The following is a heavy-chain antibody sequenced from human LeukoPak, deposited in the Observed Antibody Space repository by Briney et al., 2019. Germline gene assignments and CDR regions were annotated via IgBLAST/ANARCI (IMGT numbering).Heavy chain of an antibody. CDR2: ISSSGSTI. D-gene: IGHD5-24*01. CDR1: GFTFSSYE. V-gene: IGHV3-48*03. Sequence: HPGGSLRLSCAASGFTFSSYEMNWVRQAPGKGLEWVSYISSSGSTIYYADSVKGRFTISRDNAKNSLYLQMNSLRAEDTAVYYCARALYGYNSLDYWGQGTLVTVSS. CDR3: ARALYGYNSLDY. J-gene: IGHJ4*02.